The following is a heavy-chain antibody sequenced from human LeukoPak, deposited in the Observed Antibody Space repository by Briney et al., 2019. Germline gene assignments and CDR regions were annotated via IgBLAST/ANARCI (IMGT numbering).Heavy chain of an antibody. D-gene: IGHD2-21*02. CDR3: AKDHRAYCGGDCVDFDY. CDR1: GFTFSSYG. CDR2: IRFDGSNK. J-gene: IGHJ4*02. Sequence: GGSPRLSCAASGFTFSSYGMHWVRQAPGKGLGWVAFIRFDGSNKYYADSVKGRFTISRDNSKNTLYLQMNSLRPEDTAVYYCAKDHRAYCGGDCVDFDYWGQGTLVTVSS. V-gene: IGHV3-30*02.